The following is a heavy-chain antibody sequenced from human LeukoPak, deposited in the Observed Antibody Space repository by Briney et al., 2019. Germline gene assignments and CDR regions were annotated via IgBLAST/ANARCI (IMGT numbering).Heavy chain of an antibody. Sequence: RSSATLSLTCTVSGGSINTYYWSWIRQPPGKGLEWIGRIYTTGSTDYNPSLKSRVTMSVDTSKNQFSLKLSSVTAADTAVYYCARGPPPDFDCWGQGTLVTVSS. CDR3: ARGPPPDFDC. CDR2: IYTTGST. V-gene: IGHV4-4*07. CDR1: GGSINTYY. J-gene: IGHJ4*02.